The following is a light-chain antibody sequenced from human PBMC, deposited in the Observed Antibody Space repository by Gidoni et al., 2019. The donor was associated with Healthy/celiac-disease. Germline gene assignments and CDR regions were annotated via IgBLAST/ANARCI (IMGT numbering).Light chain of an antibody. CDR3: QQRSNWPPA. CDR2: DAS. V-gene: IGKV3-11*01. J-gene: IGKJ1*01. Sequence: EIVLIQSPATLSLSPGERATLSCRASQSVSSYLAWYQQKPGQAPRLLIYDASNRATGIPARFSGSGSGTDFTLTISSLEPEDFAVYYCQQRSNWPPAFGQXTKVEIK. CDR1: QSVSSY.